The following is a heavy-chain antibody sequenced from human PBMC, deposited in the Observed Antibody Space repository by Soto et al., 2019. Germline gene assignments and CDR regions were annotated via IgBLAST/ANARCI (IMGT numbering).Heavy chain of an antibody. Sequence: QVQLVQSGAEVKKPGSSVKVSCKASGGTFSSYAISWVRQAPGQGLEWMGGIIPIFGTANYAQKFQGRVTITADESTSTAYMELSSLRSEDTAVYYCARARVANPDETYYYDSSGYYYPDYWGQGTLVTVSS. V-gene: IGHV1-69*01. D-gene: IGHD3-22*01. CDR2: IIPIFGTA. CDR1: GGTFSSYA. CDR3: ARARVANPDETYYYDSSGYYYPDY. J-gene: IGHJ4*02.